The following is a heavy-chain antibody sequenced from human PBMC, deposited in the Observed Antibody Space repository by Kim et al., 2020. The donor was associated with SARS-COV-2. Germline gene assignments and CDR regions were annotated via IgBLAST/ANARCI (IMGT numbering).Heavy chain of an antibody. CDR1: GFIIDDYA. CDR3: RRDLTPGGADV. D-gene: IGHD2-15*01. Sequence: GGSLRLSCVASGFIIDDYAIHWVRQAPGKAPEWVSGIHGDSGDAGYADSVKGRFTISRDNAKNSLYLQMNSLRPEDTAFYYCRRDLTPGGADVWGQGTMVTVS. J-gene: IGHJ6*01. V-gene: IGHV3-9*01. CDR2: IHGDSGDA.